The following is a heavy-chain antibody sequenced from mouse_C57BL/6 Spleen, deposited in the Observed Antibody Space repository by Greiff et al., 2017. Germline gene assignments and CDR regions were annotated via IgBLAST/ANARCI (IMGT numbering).Heavy chain of an antibody. CDR2: IDPETGGT. CDR3: TRRTDY. Sequence: QVQLQQSGAELVRPGASVKLSCKASGYTFTDYEMHWVKQTPVHGLEWIGAIDPETGGTAYNQKFKGKAILTADKSSSTAYMELRSLTSEDSAVXYCTRRTDYWGQGTTLTVSS. J-gene: IGHJ2*01. V-gene: IGHV1-15*01. CDR1: GYTFTDYE.